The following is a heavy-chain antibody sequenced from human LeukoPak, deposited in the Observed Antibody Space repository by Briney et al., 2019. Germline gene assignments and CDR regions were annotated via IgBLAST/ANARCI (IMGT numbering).Heavy chain of an antibody. CDR2: IYYTGST. V-gene: IGHV4-39*02. J-gene: IGHJ4*02. Sequence: PSETLSLTCIVSGGSISTSSYYWGWIRQPPGKGLEWIGTIYYTGSTYYNPPLKSRVTISVDTSKIQLSLKLSSVTAADTAVYYCARETKTYYFDSSAYYPYYFDSWGQGTLVTVSS. D-gene: IGHD3-22*01. CDR3: ARETKTYYFDSSAYYPYYFDS. CDR1: GGSISTSSYY.